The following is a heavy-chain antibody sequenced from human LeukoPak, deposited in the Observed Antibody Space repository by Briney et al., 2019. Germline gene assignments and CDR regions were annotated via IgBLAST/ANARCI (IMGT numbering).Heavy chain of an antibody. J-gene: IGHJ4*02. CDR2: IWYDRSNK. V-gene: IGHV3-33*01. CDR1: GFTFSSYG. D-gene: IGHD6-19*01. Sequence: PGRSLRLSCAASGFTFSSYGMHWVRQAPGKGLEWVAVIWYDRSNKYYADSVKGRFTISRDNSKNTLYLQMNSLRAEDTAVYYCARDHSSGWYSDYFDYWGQGTLVTVSS. CDR3: ARDHSSGWYSDYFDY.